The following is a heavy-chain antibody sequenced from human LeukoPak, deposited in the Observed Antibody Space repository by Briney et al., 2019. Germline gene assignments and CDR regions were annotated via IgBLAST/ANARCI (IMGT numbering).Heavy chain of an antibody. D-gene: IGHD3-16*01. CDR1: GFAFDEHG. J-gene: IGHJ4*02. V-gene: IGHV3-20*04. Sequence: GGSLRLSCTASGFAFDEHGMSWVRQVPGKGLEWVSGINWSGGSTGYADPLRGRFTISRDNAKNLLYLQMNSLRVDDTAIYFCARDYYDGRDSYWGQGTLVTVSS. CDR3: ARDYYDGRDSY. CDR2: INWSGGST.